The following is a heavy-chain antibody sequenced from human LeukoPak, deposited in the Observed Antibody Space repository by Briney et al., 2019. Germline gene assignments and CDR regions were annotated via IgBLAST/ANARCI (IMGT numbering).Heavy chain of an antibody. V-gene: IGHV4-59*08. D-gene: IGHD6-13*01. CDR3: ARHGDSWTFDY. Sequence: LETLSLTCTVSGGSISSYYWSWIRLPPGKGLEWIGFLDYSGSPNYYPSFKSRLTVSVDTSKNQFSLKLRSVTAADTAVYYCARHGDSWTFDYWGQGTLVTVSS. J-gene: IGHJ4*02. CDR2: LDYSGSP. CDR1: GGSISSYY.